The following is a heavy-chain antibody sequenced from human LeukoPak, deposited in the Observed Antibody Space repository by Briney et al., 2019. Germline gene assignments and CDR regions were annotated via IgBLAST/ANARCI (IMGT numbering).Heavy chain of an antibody. Sequence: GESLKISCKGSGYSFTSYWIGWVRQMPGKGLEWMGIIYPGDSDTRYSPSLHGQVTISADKSISTAYLQWSSLNASATAMYYCVSSIAARKYYYYYMDVWGKGTTVTVSS. CDR3: VSSIAARKYYYYYMDV. CDR1: GYSFTSYW. J-gene: IGHJ6*03. CDR2: IYPGDSDT. D-gene: IGHD6-6*01. V-gene: IGHV5-51*01.